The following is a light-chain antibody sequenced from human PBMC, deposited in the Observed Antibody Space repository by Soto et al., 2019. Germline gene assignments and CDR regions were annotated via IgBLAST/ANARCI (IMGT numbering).Light chain of an antibody. CDR2: TQT. CDR3: EQSYSFPFT. CDR1: QSISTY. J-gene: IGKJ3*01. V-gene: IGKV1-39*01. Sequence: DILMTQSPSSLSASVGDRVIITCRTSQSISTYLNWYQQKPGKAPILLIYTQTSLEDGVLEDGVPSSISGSGSGTEFTLAINRLQPQDFATYHCEQSYSFPFTFGPGTTADI.